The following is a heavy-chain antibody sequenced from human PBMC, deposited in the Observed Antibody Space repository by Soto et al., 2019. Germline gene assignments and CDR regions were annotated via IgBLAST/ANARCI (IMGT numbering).Heavy chain of an antibody. V-gene: IGHV4-34*01. J-gene: IGHJ4*02. CDR1: GGSFSGYY. D-gene: IGHD3-3*01. CDR2: INHSGST. Sequence: PSETLSLTCAVYGGSFSGYYWSWIRQPPGKGLEWIGEINHSGSTNYNPSLKSRVTISVDTSKNQFSLKLSSVTAADTAVYYCARGHTITIFGVVTGREKFDYWGQGTLVTVSS. CDR3: ARGHTITIFGVVTGREKFDY.